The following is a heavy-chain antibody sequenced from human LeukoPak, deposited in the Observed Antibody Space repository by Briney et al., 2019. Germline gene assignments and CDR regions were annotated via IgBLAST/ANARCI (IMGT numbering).Heavy chain of an antibody. J-gene: IGHJ6*02. CDR2: ISSSSSYI. Sequence: GGSLRLSCAASGFTFSSYSMNWVRQAPGKGPEWVSSISSSSSYIYYADSVKGRFTISRDNAKNSLYLQMNSLRAEDTAVYYCARDPCYCSGGSCYPKCNGMDVWGQGTTVTVSS. D-gene: IGHD2-15*01. CDR3: ARDPCYCSGGSCYPKCNGMDV. CDR1: GFTFSSYS. V-gene: IGHV3-21*01.